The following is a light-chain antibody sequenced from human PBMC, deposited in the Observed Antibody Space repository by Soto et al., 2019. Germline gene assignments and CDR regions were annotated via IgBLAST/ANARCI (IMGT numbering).Light chain of an antibody. V-gene: IGLV2-8*01. Sequence: QSALTQPPSASGSPGQSVTISCTGTSSDIGGYNSVSWYQHSPGKAPKLILYGGSHRPSGVPGRFSGSTSGTTASLTVSGLQAEDDGDYYCSSYAGNHVLAFGGGTKLTVL. CDR1: SSDIGGYNS. CDR3: SSYAGNHVLA. J-gene: IGLJ2*01. CDR2: GGS.